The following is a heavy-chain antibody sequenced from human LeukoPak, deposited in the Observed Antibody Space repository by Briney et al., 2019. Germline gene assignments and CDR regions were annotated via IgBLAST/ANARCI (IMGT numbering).Heavy chain of an antibody. D-gene: IGHD1-26*01. CDR3: ARATGSYYSLGY. CDR1: GFTFSSYW. CDR2: INSDGSST. V-gene: IGHV3-74*01. J-gene: IGHJ4*02. Sequence: GGSLRLSCAASGFTFSSYWMPWVRQAPGKGLVWVSRINSDGSSTNYADSVKGRFTVSRDNAKNTLYLQMNSLRAEDTAVYYCARATGSYYSLGYWGQGTLVTVSS.